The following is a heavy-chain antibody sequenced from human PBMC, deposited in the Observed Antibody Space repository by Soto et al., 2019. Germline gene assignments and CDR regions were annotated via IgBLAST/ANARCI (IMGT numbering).Heavy chain of an antibody. V-gene: IGHV1-8*01. D-gene: IGHD3-22*01. CDR1: GYTFTSYD. CDR3: ARVPHYYDSSGYYSPHLDY. J-gene: IGHJ4*02. CDR2: MNPNSGNT. Sequence: ASVKVSCKASGYTFTSYDINWVRQATGQGLEWMGWMNPNSGNTGYAQKFQGRVTMTRNTSISTAYMELSSLRSEDTAVYHCARVPHYYDSSGYYSPHLDYWGQGTLVTVSS.